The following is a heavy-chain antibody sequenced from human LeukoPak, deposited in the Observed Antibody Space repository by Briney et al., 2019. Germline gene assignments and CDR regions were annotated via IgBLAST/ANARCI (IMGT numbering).Heavy chain of an antibody. CDR2: IKQDGSER. D-gene: IGHD6-19*01. J-gene: IGHJ4*02. V-gene: IGHV3-7*01. CDR1: GFTFSGNW. CDR3: ARLQWLAD. Sequence: PGGSLRLSCAASGFTFSGNWMSWVRQAPGKGLEWVANIKQDGSERYYADSVKGRFTISRDNAKDSLHLQMNSLRAEDTAVYFCARLQWLADWGQGALVTVSS.